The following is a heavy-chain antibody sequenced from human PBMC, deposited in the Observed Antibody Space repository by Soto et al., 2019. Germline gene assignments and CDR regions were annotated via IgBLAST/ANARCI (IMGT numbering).Heavy chain of an antibody. CDR1: GGSFSGYY. V-gene: IGHV4-34*01. CDR2: INHSGST. Sequence: QVQLQQWGAGLLKPSETLSLTCAVYGGSFSGYYWSWIRQPPGKGLEWIGEINHSGSTNYNPSLKSRVTLSVDTSKNQFSLKLSSVTAADTAVYYCATREGIAVAGSRYFDYWGQGTLVTVSS. D-gene: IGHD6-19*01. J-gene: IGHJ4*02. CDR3: ATREGIAVAGSRYFDY.